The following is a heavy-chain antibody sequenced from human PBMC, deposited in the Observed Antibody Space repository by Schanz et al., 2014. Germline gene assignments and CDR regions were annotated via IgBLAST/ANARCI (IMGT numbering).Heavy chain of an antibody. Sequence: GPEVKEPGASVKVSCEASRYTFNTYGLNWVLQAPGQGLEWMGWITAYNGDTNYALKLQGRVTMTTDTSTGTAYMELRSLRSDDTALYYCTRGGSSYALSAFDIWGQGTMVTVSS. CDR2: ITAYNGDT. CDR1: RYTFNTYG. D-gene: IGHD5-18*01. V-gene: IGHV1-18*01. J-gene: IGHJ3*02. CDR3: TRGGSSYALSAFDI.